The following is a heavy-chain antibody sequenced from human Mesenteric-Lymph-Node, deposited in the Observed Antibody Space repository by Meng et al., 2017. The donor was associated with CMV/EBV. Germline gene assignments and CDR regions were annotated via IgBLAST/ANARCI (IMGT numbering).Heavy chain of an antibody. D-gene: IGHD3-22*01. J-gene: IGHJ4*01. CDR3: ARGFRNYFETSGHYYRF. CDR2: INHSGTT. V-gene: IGHV4-34*01. CDR1: GGSFSGYF. Sequence: GGSFSGYFWTWIRPPPGKGLAWLGEINHSGTTNYNPSLKSRITIAVDTSKNQFSLNLRSVTATDTAVYYCARGFRNYFETSGHYYRFWGHGTLVTVSS.